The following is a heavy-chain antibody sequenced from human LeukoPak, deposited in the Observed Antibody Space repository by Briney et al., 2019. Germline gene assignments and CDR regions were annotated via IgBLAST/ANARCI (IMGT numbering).Heavy chain of an antibody. Sequence: ASVKVSCKASGYTFTGYYMHWVRQAPGQGLEWMGWINPNSGGTNYAQKFQGRVTMTRDTSISTAYMELCRLRSDDTAVYYCARDSVRHGSGSYYISLDYYYYMDVWGKGTTVTVSS. J-gene: IGHJ6*03. CDR1: GYTFTGYY. D-gene: IGHD3-10*01. CDR3: ARDSVRHGSGSYYISLDYYYYMDV. CDR2: INPNSGGT. V-gene: IGHV1-2*02.